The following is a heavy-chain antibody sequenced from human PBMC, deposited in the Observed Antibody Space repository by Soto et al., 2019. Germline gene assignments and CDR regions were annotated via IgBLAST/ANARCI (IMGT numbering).Heavy chain of an antibody. V-gene: IGHV4-31*03. J-gene: IGHJ5*02. CDR2: IYYSGST. Sequence: SETLSLTCTVSGGSISSGGYYWSWIRQHPGKGLEWIGYIYYSGSTYYNPSLKSRVTISVDTSKNQFSLKLSSVTAADTAVYYCASARTGSGWYGNWFDPWGQGTLVTVSS. CDR1: GGSISSGGYY. D-gene: IGHD6-19*01. CDR3: ASARTGSGWYGNWFDP.